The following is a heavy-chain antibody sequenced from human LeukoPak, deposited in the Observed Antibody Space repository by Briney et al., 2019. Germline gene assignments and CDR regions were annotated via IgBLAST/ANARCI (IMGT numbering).Heavy chain of an antibody. CDR1: GGSISSYY. CDR3: ASGYGSGSYYTDTRGYYYMDV. D-gene: IGHD3-10*01. V-gene: IGHV4-4*09. CDR2: IYTSGST. Sequence: SETLSLTCTVSGGSISSYYWSWIRQPPGKGLEWIGYIYTSGSTNYNPSLKSRVTISVDTSKNQFSLKLSSVTAADTAVYYCASGYGSGSYYTDTRGYYYMDVWGKGTTVTVSS. J-gene: IGHJ6*03.